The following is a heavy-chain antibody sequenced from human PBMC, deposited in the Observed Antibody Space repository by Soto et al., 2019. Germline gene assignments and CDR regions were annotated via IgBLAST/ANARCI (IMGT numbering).Heavy chain of an antibody. V-gene: IGHV1-69*13. CDR2: IIPIFGTA. Sequence: SVRVSCKTSGGTFSSYAISWVRQAPGQGLEWMGGIIPIFGTANYAQKFQGRVTITADESTSTAYMELSSLRSEDTAVYYCAIHSVEGGTPGKPYYSSPGTRVTVSS. CDR3: AIHSVEGGTPGKPYY. J-gene: IGHJ4*01. D-gene: IGHD1-26*01. CDR1: GGTFSSYA.